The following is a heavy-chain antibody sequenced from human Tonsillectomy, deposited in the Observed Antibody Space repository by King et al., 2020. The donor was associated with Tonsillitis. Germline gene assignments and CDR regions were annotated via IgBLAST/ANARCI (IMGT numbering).Heavy chain of an antibody. V-gene: IGHV3-30*18. CDR2: ITNSGNNK. CDR3: AKERESECSYDGCCLFYL. CDR1: GVTLNNYG. Sequence: VQLVESGGGVVQPGRSLKLSCAASGVTLNNYGMHWVRQAPGKGLEWVAAITNSGNNKYYADLVKGRFTISRDNSKNTLYLQMNSLRAEDTAVYYCAKERESECSYDGCCLFYLWGRGNRVTLS. J-gene: IGHJ5*02. D-gene: IGHD2-8*01.